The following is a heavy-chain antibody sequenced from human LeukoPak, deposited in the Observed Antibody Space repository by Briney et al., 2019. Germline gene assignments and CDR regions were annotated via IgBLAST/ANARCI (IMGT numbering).Heavy chain of an antibody. CDR1: GFTFSSYA. CDR3: ARATVKAFDI. J-gene: IGHJ3*02. Sequence: GGSLRLSCAASGFTFSSYAMHWVRQAPGKGLEWVAVISYDGSNKYYADSVKGRFTISRDNSKNTLYLQMNSLRAEDTAVYYCARATVKAFDIWGQGTMVTVSS. V-gene: IGHV3-30-3*01. D-gene: IGHD4-17*01. CDR2: ISYDGSNK.